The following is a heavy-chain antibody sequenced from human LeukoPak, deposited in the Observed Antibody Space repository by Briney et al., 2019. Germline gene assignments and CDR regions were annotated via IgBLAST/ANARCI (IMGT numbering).Heavy chain of an antibody. CDR1: GGSISSGDYY. CDR3: ARCLLPYDFYYFDY. Sequence: SQTLSLTCTVSGGSISSGDYYWSWIRQPPGKGLEWIGYIYYSGSTYYNPSLKSRVTISVDTSKNQFSLKLSSVTAADTAVYYCARCLLPYDFYYFDYWGQGTLVTVSS. J-gene: IGHJ4*02. V-gene: IGHV4-30-4*01. CDR2: IYYSGST. D-gene: IGHD3-3*01.